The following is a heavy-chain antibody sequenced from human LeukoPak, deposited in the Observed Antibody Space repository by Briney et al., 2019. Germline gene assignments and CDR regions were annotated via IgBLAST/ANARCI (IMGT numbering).Heavy chain of an antibody. CDR2: INHSGST. CDR1: GGSFSGYY. V-gene: IGHV4-34*01. CDR3: ARLHIAAAVRWFDP. J-gene: IGHJ5*02. Sequence: PSETLSLTCAVYGGSFSGYYWTWIRQPPGKGLEWIGEINHSGSTNYNPSLKSRVTISVDTSKNQFSLKLSSVTAADTAVYYCARLHIAAAVRWFDPWGQGTLVTVSS. D-gene: IGHD6-13*01.